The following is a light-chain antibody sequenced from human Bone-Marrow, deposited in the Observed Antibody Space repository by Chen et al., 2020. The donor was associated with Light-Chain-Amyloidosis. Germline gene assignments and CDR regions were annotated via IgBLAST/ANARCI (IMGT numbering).Light chain of an antibody. CDR2: DAS. J-gene: IGKJ4*01. CDR3: QQCDSLPLT. Sequence: DIQMTQSPSSLSASVGARVPITCQASHDINIYLNWYQQKAGRAPNLLIFDASNLERGVPSRFSGSGSGTFFTLNISSLQTEDVATYYCQQCDSLPLTFGGGTKVEI. CDR1: HDINIY. V-gene: IGKV1-33*01.